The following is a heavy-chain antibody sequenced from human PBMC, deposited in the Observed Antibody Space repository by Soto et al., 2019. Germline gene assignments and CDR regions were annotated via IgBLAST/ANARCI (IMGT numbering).Heavy chain of an antibody. J-gene: IGHJ6*03. Sequence: NPSETLSLTCAVYGGSFSGYYWSWIRQPPGKGLEWIGEINHSGSTNYNPSLKSRVTISVDTSKNQFSLKLSSVTAADTAVYYCAREIVPAALYYYYYMDVWGKGTTVTVSS. CDR1: GGSFSGYY. CDR2: INHSGST. V-gene: IGHV4-34*01. D-gene: IGHD2-2*01. CDR3: AREIVPAALYYYYYMDV.